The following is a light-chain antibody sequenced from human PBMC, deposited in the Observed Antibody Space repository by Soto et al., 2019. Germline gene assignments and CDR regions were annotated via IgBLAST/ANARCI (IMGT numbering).Light chain of an antibody. V-gene: IGLV2-14*03. CDR1: SRDIGGYDF. Sequence: QSARAQPASVSGSPGQSSSISCAGSSRDIGGYDFVSWYQQHPGEVPKLIIFDVSDRPSGVSDRFSGSKSGDTASLTISGLQVEDEADYYCSSFSNSDTPYVFGTGTKVTV. J-gene: IGLJ1*01. CDR2: DVS. CDR3: SSFSNSDTPYV.